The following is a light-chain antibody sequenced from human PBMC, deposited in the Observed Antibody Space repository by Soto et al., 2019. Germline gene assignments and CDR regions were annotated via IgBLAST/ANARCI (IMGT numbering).Light chain of an antibody. CDR2: GAS. Sequence: IHMTHSPSSLSASVLDRVPITVRSSQGINIYLAWYQQAAGKIPKHLIYGASKLQSGVPSRFRGGGSGTNFTLTISSLQPEDVGTYYCQNYNSAPITFGQGTRLEIK. V-gene: IGKV1-27*01. J-gene: IGKJ5*01. CDR1: QGINIY. CDR3: QNYNSAPIT.